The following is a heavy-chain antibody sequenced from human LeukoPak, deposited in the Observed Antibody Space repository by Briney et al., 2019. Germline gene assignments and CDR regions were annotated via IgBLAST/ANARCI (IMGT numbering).Heavy chain of an antibody. CDR2: IYPGDSDT. CDR3: ARQNDFRLDY. J-gene: IGHJ4*02. V-gene: IGHV5-51*01. D-gene: IGHD3-3*01. CDR1: GYTFSSYG. Sequence: GESLKISCKGSGYTFSSYGIGWVRQMPGKGLEWMGIIYPGDSDTRYSPSLQGQVTISVDTSIGTAYLQWSSLKASDTAIYYCARQNDFRLDYWGQRTLVTVSS.